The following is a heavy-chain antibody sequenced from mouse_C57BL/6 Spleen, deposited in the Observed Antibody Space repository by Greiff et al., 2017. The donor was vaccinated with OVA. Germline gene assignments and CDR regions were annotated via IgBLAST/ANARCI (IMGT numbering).Heavy chain of an antibody. Sequence: EVKLQESGAELVRPGASVKLSCTASGFNIKDYYMHWVKQRPEQGLEWIGRIDPEDGDTEYAPKFQGKATMTADTSSNTAYLQLSSLTSEDAAVYYCTAFDYDAAYWGQGTSVTVSS. CDR1: GFNIKDYY. CDR2: IDPEDGDT. CDR3: TAFDYDAAY. J-gene: IGHJ4*01. D-gene: IGHD2-4*01. V-gene: IGHV14-1*01.